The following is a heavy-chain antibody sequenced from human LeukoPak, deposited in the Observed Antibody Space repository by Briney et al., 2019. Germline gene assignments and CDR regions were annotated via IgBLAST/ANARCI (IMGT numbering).Heavy chain of an antibody. CDR2: INHSGST. D-gene: IGHD3-3*01. Sequence: KPSETLSLTCAVYGGSFSGYYWSWIRQPPGKGLEWIGEINHSGSTNYNPSLKSRVTISVDTSKNQFSLKLSSVTAADTAVYYCARGVGYDFWSGRLDYWGQGTLVTVSS. V-gene: IGHV4-34*01. CDR3: ARGVGYDFWSGRLDY. J-gene: IGHJ4*02. CDR1: GGSFSGYY.